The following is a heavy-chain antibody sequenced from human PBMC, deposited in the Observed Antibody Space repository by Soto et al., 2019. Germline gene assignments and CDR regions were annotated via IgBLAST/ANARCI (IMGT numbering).Heavy chain of an antibody. CDR3: AKGGWLEY. V-gene: IGHV3-23*01. J-gene: IGHJ4*02. Sequence: GGSLRLSCAVSGFTFSESDMSWVRQAPGKGLEWVSAFSSSGGDTYYADSGKGRFTISRDNSKNTLYLQTNSLRAEDTAVYYCAKGGWLEYWGQGALVTVSS. CDR1: GFTFSESD. D-gene: IGHD2-15*01. CDR2: FSSSGGDT.